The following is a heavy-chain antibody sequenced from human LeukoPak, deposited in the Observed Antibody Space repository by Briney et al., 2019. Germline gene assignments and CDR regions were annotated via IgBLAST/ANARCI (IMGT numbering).Heavy chain of an antibody. D-gene: IGHD4-17*01. J-gene: IGHJ5*02. CDR1: GYTFTSYY. Sequence: ASVTVSCKASGYTFTSYYMLWVRQAPGQGLEWMGIINPSGGSTSYAQKFQGRVTMTRDTSTSTVYMELSSLRSEDTAVYYCATLYGDGVKGWFDPWGQGTLVTVSS. CDR3: ATLYGDGVKGWFDP. CDR2: INPSGGST. V-gene: IGHV1-46*01.